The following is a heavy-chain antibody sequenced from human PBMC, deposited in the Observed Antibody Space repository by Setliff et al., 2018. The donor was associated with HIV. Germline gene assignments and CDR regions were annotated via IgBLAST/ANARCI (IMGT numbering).Heavy chain of an antibody. V-gene: IGHV1-8*01. D-gene: IGHD3-10*01. CDR3: ASGKGVRGVIITGGLDV. J-gene: IGHJ6*03. CDR1: GHTFSNYD. CDR2: MNPNSGGT. Sequence: ASVKVSCKASGHTFSNYDVIWVRRATGQGLEWMGWMNPNSGGTGYAQKFQGRVIMTRDTSISTAYMELSSLTSADTAVYYCASGKGVRGVIITGGLDVWGKGTTGTVSS.